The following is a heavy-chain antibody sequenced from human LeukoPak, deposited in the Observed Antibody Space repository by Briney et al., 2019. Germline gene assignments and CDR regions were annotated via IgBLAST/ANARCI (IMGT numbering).Heavy chain of an antibody. CDR1: GGSISSYY. CDR2: IYYSGST. Sequence: SETLSLTCTVSGGSISSYYWSWVRQPPGKGLEWIGYIYYSGSTKHNPSLKSRVNISVESSNDQFSLKLSSVTAADTAVYYCARHIVGYYFDYWGQGSLVSVCS. CDR3: ARHIVGYYFDY. J-gene: IGHJ4*02. D-gene: IGHD3-22*01. V-gene: IGHV4-59*08.